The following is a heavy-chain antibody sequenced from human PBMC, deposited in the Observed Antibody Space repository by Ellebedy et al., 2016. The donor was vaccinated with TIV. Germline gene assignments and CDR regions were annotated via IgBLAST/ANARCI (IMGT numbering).Heavy chain of an antibody. D-gene: IGHD3-22*01. V-gene: IGHV4-4*07. CDR2: IYSSGTT. CDR3: ARDGPQWFDAFDI. CDR1: GVSITSHF. J-gene: IGHJ3*02. Sequence: PGGSLRLSCTVSGVSITSHFWSWIRQPAGKGLEWSGRIYSSGTTNYNPSLKRRVTMSLDTSKEQFSLKLSSVTAADTAVYYCARDGPQWFDAFDIWGQGTMVTVSS.